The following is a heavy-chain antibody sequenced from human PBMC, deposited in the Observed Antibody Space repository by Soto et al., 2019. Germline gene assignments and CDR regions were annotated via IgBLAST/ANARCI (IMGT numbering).Heavy chain of an antibody. J-gene: IGHJ6*02. D-gene: IGHD3-3*01. V-gene: IGHV1-69*13. Sequence: SGKVCCKASGGTFSSYAITWVRPAPGQGLEWMGGVIPNFGTANYAQKFQGRVTNTADESPTTVYMHLTSLRADDTAVYYCARLGTIFEGVSFYYYYGMDVWVHGTTVTVSS. CDR2: VIPNFGTA. CDR1: GGTFSSYA. CDR3: ARLGTIFEGVSFYYYYGMDV.